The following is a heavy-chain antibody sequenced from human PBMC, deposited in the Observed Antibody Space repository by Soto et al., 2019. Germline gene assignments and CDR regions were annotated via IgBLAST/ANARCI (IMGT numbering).Heavy chain of an antibody. CDR2: IMPMFRTP. CDR1: GGTFSNSA. V-gene: IGHV1-69*05. J-gene: IGHJ5*01. Sequence: SVKVSCKVSGGTFSNSAISWVRQAPGQGLEWMGGIMPMFRTPDYAQKFQGRVTMTTDTSTSTAYMELRSLRSDDTAVYYCARDLGPPNWFDSWGQGTLVTVSS. D-gene: IGHD2-8*01. CDR3: ARDLGPPNWFDS.